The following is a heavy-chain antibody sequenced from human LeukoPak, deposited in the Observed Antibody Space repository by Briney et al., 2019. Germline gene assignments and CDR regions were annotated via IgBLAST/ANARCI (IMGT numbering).Heavy chain of an antibody. CDR3: ARDGDSSGYYPLYYYYYMDV. CDR2: IRYDGSNK. D-gene: IGHD3-22*01. J-gene: IGHJ6*03. Sequence: GGSLRLSCAASGFTFSSYGMHWVRRAPGKGLEWVAFIRYDGSNKYYADSVKGRFTISRDNSKNTLYLQMKSLRAEDTAVYYCARDGDSSGYYPLYYYYYMDVWGKGTTVTISS. V-gene: IGHV3-30*02. CDR1: GFTFSSYG.